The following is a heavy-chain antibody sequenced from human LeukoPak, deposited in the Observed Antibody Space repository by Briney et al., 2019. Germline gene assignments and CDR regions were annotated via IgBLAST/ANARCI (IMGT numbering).Heavy chain of an antibody. J-gene: IGHJ5*02. CDR2: ISAYNGNT. CDR1: GYIFTSYG. V-gene: IGHV1-18*01. CDR3: ARDLEIAVGWFDP. Sequence: GASVKVSCMASGYIFTSYGISWVRQAPGQGLEWMGWISAYNGNTNYAQKLQGRVTMTTDTSTSTAYMELRSLRSDYTAVYYCARDLEIAVGWFDPWGQGTLVTVSS. D-gene: IGHD6-19*01.